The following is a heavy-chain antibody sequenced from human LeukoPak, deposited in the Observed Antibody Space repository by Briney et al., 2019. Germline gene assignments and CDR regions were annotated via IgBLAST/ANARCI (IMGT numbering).Heavy chain of an antibody. D-gene: IGHD3-10*01. CDR3: ARAILWFGELPGDY. J-gene: IGHJ4*02. V-gene: IGHV1-18*01. CDR2: ISAYNGNT. Sequence: ASVKVSCKASGYTFTSYGISWVRQAPGQGLEWMGWISAYNGNTNYAQKLQGRVTMTTDTPTSTAYMELRSLRSDDTAVYYCARAILWFGELPGDYWGQGTLVTVSS. CDR1: GYTFTSYG.